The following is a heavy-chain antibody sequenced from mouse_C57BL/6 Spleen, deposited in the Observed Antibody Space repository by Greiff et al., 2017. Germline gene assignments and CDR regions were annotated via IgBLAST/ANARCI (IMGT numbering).Heavy chain of an antibody. J-gene: IGHJ2*01. V-gene: IGHV7-1*01. D-gene: IGHD3-3*01. CDR1: GFTFSDFY. CDR3: ARGGREGFDY. CDR2: SRNKANDYTT. Sequence: EVNLVESGGGLVQSGRSLRLSCATSGFTFSDFYMEWVRQAPGKGLEWIAASRNKANDYTTEYSASVKGRFIVSRDTSQSILYLQMNALRAEDTAIYYCARGGREGFDYWGQGTTLTVSS.